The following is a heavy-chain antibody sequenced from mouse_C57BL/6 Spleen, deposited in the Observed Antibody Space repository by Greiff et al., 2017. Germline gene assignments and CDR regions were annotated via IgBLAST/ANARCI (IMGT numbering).Heavy chain of an antibody. Sequence: VKLQQSGPELVKPGASVKISCKASGYAFSSSWMNWVKQRPGKGLEWIGRIYPGDGDTNYNGKFKGKATLTADKSSSTAYMQLSSLTSEDSAVYFCARGPNPLHAMDYWGQGTSVTVSS. CDR1: GYAFSSSW. V-gene: IGHV1-82*01. CDR2: IYPGDGDT. CDR3: ARGPNPLHAMDY. D-gene: IGHD4-1*01. J-gene: IGHJ4*01.